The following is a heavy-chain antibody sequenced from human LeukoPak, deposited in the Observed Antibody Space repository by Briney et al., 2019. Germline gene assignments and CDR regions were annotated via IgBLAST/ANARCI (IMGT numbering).Heavy chain of an antibody. CDR1: GFTFSSYA. Sequence: GGSLRLSCAASGFTFSSYAVSWVRQAPGKGLEGVSLINDSGGTTYYADSVKGRFTISRDNSKNTLFLQMSSLRAEDTAVYYCAKTSAGIRGGYFDYWGQGTLVTVSS. CDR2: INDSGGTT. CDR3: AKTSAGIRGGYFDY. D-gene: IGHD3-10*01. J-gene: IGHJ4*02. V-gene: IGHV3-23*01.